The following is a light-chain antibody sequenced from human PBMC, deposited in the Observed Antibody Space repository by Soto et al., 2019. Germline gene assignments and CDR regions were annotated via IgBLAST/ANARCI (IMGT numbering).Light chain of an antibody. CDR3: QQYGSSPRT. J-gene: IGKJ1*01. CDR1: QCFSSRY. V-gene: IGKV3-20*01. Sequence: EIVLTQSPGTLSLSPGERATLSCRASQCFSSRYLAWYQQKLGQAPRLLFYGASSRATGIPDMFSGSGFGTDFTLTFSRLEPEDFAVYYCQQYGSSPRTFGQGTKVDIK. CDR2: GAS.